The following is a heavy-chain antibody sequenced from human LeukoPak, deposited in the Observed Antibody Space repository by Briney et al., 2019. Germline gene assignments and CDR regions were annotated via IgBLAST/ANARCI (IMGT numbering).Heavy chain of an antibody. CDR3: ARLSYYDSSGGSLDY. CDR1: GFTVSSNY. J-gene: IGHJ4*02. V-gene: IGHV3-53*01. Sequence: GGSLRLSCAASGFTVSSNYMSWVRQAPGKGLEWVSVIYSGGSTYYADSVKGRFTISRDNSKNTLYLQMNSLRAEDTAVYYCARLSYYDSSGGSLDYWGQGTLVTVSS. CDR2: IYSGGST. D-gene: IGHD3-22*01.